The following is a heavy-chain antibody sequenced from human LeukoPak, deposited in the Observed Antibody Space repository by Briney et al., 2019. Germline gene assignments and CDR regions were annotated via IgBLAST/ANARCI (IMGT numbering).Heavy chain of an antibody. CDR1: GFTFSSYA. V-gene: IGHV3-23*01. J-gene: IGHJ4*02. Sequence: GGSLRLSCAASGFTFSSYAMSWVRQAPGKGLEWVSAISGSGGSTYYADSVKGRFTISRDNAKNSLYLQMNSLRAEDTAVYYCARNWNYDYFDYWGQGTLVTVSS. D-gene: IGHD1-7*01. CDR2: ISGSGGST. CDR3: ARNWNYDYFDY.